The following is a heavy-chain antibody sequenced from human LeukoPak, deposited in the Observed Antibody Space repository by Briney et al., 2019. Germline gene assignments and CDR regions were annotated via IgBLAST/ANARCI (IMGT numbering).Heavy chain of an antibody. CDR3: ARDLWYYDSSGPVYDY. V-gene: IGHV1-18*01. Sequence: ASVKVSCKASGYTFTSYGISWVRQAPGQGLEWMGWIGACNGNTNYAQKLQGRVTMTTDTSTSTAYMELRSLRSDDTAVYYCARDLWYYDSSGPVYDYWGQGTLVTVSS. CDR2: IGACNGNT. D-gene: IGHD3-22*01. J-gene: IGHJ4*02. CDR1: GYTFTSYG.